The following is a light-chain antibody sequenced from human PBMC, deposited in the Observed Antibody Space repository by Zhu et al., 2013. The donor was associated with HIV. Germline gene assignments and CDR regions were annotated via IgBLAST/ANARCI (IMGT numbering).Light chain of an antibody. J-gene: IGLJ2*01. Sequence: QSVLTQPPSVSGAPGQRVTISCSGSGANIGAPYDVHWYQQLPGTAPRLLIYGNTNRPSGVPARFSGSKSGTSASLAISGLQSVDEADFYCAAWDDSLNGVLFGGGTKLTVL. CDR3: AAWDDSLNGVL. CDR1: GANIGAPYD. V-gene: IGLV1-40*01. CDR2: GNT.